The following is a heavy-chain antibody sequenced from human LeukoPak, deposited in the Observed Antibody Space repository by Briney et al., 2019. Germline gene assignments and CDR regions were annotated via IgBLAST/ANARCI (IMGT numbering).Heavy chain of an antibody. V-gene: IGHV3-33*01. CDR1: GFTFSSYG. D-gene: IGHD1-1*01. CDR3: ARGSWNDVEWFDP. J-gene: IGHJ5*02. CDR2: IWYDGSNK. Sequence: GGSLRLSCAASGFTFSSYGMHWVRQAPGKGLEWVAVIWYDGSNKYYADSVKGRFTISRDNAKNSLYLQMNSLRAEDTAVYYCARGSWNDVEWFDPWGQGTLVTVSS.